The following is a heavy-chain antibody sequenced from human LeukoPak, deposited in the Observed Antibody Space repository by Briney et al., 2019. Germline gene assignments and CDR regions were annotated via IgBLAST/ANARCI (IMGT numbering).Heavy chain of an antibody. CDR1: GFTFSSYW. J-gene: IGHJ3*02. CDR2: IKQDGSEK. Sequence: GGSLRLSCAASGFTFSSYWMSWVRQAPGKGLEWVANIKQDGSEKYYVDSVKGRFTISRDNAKNSLYLQMNSLRAEDTAVYYCASLPIIWFGELSAFDIWGQGTMVTVSS. V-gene: IGHV3-7*01. CDR3: ASLPIIWFGELSAFDI. D-gene: IGHD3-10*01.